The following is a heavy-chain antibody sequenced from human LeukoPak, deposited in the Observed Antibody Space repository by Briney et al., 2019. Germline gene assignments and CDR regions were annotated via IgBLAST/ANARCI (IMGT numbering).Heavy chain of an antibody. CDR2: IYSSGST. CDR1: GGSIRNYY. V-gene: IGHV4-4*07. Sequence: SETLSLTCTVSGGSIRNYYWSWIRQSAGKGLEWIGRIYSSGSTDYNPSLKSRVTMSIDVSRKEFSLRLLSVTAADTAVYYCAREDGWPRYYFDFWGQGTLVTVSS. CDR3: AREDGWPRYYFDF. D-gene: IGHD5-24*01. J-gene: IGHJ4*02.